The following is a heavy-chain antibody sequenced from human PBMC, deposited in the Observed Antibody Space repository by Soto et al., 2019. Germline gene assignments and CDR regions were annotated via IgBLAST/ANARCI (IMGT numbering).Heavy chain of an antibody. D-gene: IGHD3-10*01. J-gene: IGHJ3*02. CDR2: IYYSGST. CDR1: GGSISSGGYY. V-gene: IGHV4-31*03. Sequence: SETLSLTCTVSGGSISSGGYYWSWIRQHPGKGLEWIGYIYYSGSTYYNPSLKSRVTISVDTSKNQFSLKLSSVTAADTDVYYCARVPRGAFDIWGQGTMVTVSS. CDR3: ARVPRGAFDI.